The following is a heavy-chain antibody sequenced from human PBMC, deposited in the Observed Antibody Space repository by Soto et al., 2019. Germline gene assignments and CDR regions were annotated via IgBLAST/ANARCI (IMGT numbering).Heavy chain of an antibody. D-gene: IGHD6-13*01. Sequence: SQTLSLTCAISGDSVSSNSAAWNWIRQSPSRGLEWLGRTYYRSKWYNDYAVSVKSRITINPDTSKNQFSLQLNSVTPEDTAVYYCARAPAAAGTRDYYYGMDVWGQGTTVTVSS. V-gene: IGHV6-1*01. J-gene: IGHJ6*02. CDR2: TYYRSKWYN. CDR3: ARAPAAAGTRDYYYGMDV. CDR1: GDSVSSNSAA.